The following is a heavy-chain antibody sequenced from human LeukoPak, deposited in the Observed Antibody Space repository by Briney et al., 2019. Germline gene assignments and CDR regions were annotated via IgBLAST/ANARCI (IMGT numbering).Heavy chain of an antibody. D-gene: IGHD3-3*01. CDR3: ARGVLRFLEWLPRYYYYYYKDV. CDR2: MNPNSGNT. V-gene: IGHV1-8*01. Sequence: ASVKVSCKASGYTFTSYDINWVRQATGQGLEWMGWMNPNSGNTGYAQKFQGRVTMTRNTSISTAYMELSSLRSEDTAVYYCARGVLRFLEWLPRYYYYYYKDVWGKGTTVTVSS. CDR1: GYTFTSYD. J-gene: IGHJ6*03.